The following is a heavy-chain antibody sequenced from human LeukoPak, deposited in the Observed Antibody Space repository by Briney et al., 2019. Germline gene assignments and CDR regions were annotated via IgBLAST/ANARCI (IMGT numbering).Heavy chain of an antibody. CDR1: GYTFTYYY. Sequence: ASVKVSCKASGYTFTYYYMHWVRQAPGQGLEWMGWINPNNGGTNYAQNFQGRVTMTRDTSITTAYMELSRLRSDDSAVYYCARGYCSAGSCFREFDFWGQGTLVTVSS. CDR3: ARGYCSAGSCFREFDF. D-gene: IGHD2-15*01. J-gene: IGHJ4*02. CDR2: INPNNGGT. V-gene: IGHV1-2*02.